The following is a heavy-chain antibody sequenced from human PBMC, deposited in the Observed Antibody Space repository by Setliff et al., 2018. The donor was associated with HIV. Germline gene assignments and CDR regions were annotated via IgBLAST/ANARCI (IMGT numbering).Heavy chain of an antibody. D-gene: IGHD6-6*01. Sequence: GGSLRLSCAASGFTFSSYTMNWVRQAPGKGLEWVSSISSSSYYIYYADSVKGRFTISRDNAKNSLFLQMNSLRAEDTAVYYCARGPTAELEYSSSSRYYYYGMDVWGQGTTVTVSS. CDR3: ARGPTAELEYSSSSRYYYYGMDV. CDR1: GFTFSSYT. J-gene: IGHJ6*02. CDR2: ISSSSYYI. V-gene: IGHV3-21*01.